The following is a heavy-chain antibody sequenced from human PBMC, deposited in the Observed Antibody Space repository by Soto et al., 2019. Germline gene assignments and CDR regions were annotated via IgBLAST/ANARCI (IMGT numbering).Heavy chain of an antibody. Sequence: QVQLQQWGAGLLKPSETLSLTCAVYGGSFSDYYWSWIRQSPGKGLEWIGEINHSGSTNYVPSLKSRVTISIDTSKNQFSLKLNSVTAADTAVYYCARERSNYYGSGSYGSWGQGTLVTVSS. CDR3: ARERSNYYGSGSYGS. J-gene: IGHJ5*02. CDR2: INHSGST. D-gene: IGHD3-10*01. V-gene: IGHV4-34*01. CDR1: GGSFSDYY.